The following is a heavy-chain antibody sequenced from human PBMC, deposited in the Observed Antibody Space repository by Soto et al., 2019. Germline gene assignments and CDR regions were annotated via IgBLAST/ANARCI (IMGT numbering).Heavy chain of an antibody. V-gene: IGHV4-38-2*02. Sequence: SETLSLTCAVSGNSISSGYYWGWIRQPPGKGLEWIGSIYHSGSTYYNSSLKSRVTISVDTSNNHFSLKLSSVTAADTAVYYCARDNGYREVIYDYWGQGTLVTVSS. J-gene: IGHJ4*02. D-gene: IGHD5-18*01. CDR3: ARDNGYREVIYDY. CDR2: IYHSGST. CDR1: GNSISSGYY.